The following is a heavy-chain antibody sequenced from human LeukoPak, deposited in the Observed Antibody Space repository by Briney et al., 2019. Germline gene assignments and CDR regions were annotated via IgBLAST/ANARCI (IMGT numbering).Heavy chain of an antibody. Sequence: SETLSLTCTVSGGSISSYYWGWIRQPPGKGLEWIGSIYYSGSTYYSPSLKSRVTISVDTSKNQFSLKLSSLTAADTAVYYCARMIATSNAFDIWGQGTMVTVSS. CDR1: GGSISSYY. V-gene: IGHV4-39*01. CDR3: ARMIATSNAFDI. CDR2: IYYSGST. D-gene: IGHD2-21*01. J-gene: IGHJ3*02.